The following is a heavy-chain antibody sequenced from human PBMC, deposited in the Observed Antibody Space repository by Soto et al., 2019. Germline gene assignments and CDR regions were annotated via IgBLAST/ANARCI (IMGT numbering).Heavy chain of an antibody. Sequence: LRLSCAASGFTFSSYAMSWVRQAPGKGREWVSAISGSGGSPYYADSVKGRFTISRDNSKSTLYLQMNSLRAEDTAVYYCAKSIASHGLNPFDYWGQGPLVTVSS. CDR2: ISGSGGSP. CDR1: GFTFSSYA. CDR3: AKSIASHGLNPFDY. J-gene: IGHJ4*02. D-gene: IGHD2-2*01. V-gene: IGHV3-23*01.